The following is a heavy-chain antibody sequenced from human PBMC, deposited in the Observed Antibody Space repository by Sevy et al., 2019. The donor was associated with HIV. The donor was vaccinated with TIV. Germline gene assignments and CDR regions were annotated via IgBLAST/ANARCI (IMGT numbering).Heavy chain of an antibody. D-gene: IGHD4-17*01. CDR2: ISYDESTK. CDR1: GFTLSTHV. Sequence: GGSLRLSCEVSGFTLSTHVMHWVRQAPGKGLDWVAAISYDESTKYYADSVKGRFTISRDNSKNSLFLQMKSLTPEDTAVYYCGRDPRLYGDNVEGFDSWGQGTLVTVSS. CDR3: GRDPRLYGDNVEGFDS. V-gene: IGHV3-30*03. J-gene: IGHJ4*02.